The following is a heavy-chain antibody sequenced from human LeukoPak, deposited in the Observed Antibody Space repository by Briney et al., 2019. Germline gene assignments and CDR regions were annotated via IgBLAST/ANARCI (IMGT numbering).Heavy chain of an antibody. CDR1: GYTFTSYG. CDR3: ARASRGVPDATFDY. J-gene: IGHJ4*02. CDR2: IIPILGIA. Sequence: ASVKVSCKASGYTFTSYGISWVRQAPGQGLEWMGRIIPILGIANYAQKFQGRVTITADKSTSTAYMELSGLRSEDTAVYYCARASRGVPDATFDYWGQGTLVTVSS. D-gene: IGHD3-10*01. V-gene: IGHV1-69*04.